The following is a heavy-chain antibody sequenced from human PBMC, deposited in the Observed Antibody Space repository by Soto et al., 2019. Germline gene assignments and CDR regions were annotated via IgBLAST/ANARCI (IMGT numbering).Heavy chain of an antibody. CDR1: GGTFNTFA. V-gene: IGHV1-69*01. J-gene: IGHJ4*02. CDR3: ARAAKRYLDS. CDR2: IVPILGTA. Sequence: QVQLVQSGAEVKKPGSSVNVSCKALGGTFNTFAISWVRQAPGQGLEYLGGIVPILGTAFYAKRFQGRLTITADQSTNTAYLELSSMSSEDTAVYYCARAAKRYLDSWGQGTQVTVSS.